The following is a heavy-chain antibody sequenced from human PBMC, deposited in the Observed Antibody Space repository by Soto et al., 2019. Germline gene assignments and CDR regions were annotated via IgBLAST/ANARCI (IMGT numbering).Heavy chain of an antibody. CDR1: GFTFSSYA. CDR2: ISYDGSNK. D-gene: IGHD3-3*01. V-gene: IGHV3-30-3*01. Sequence: GGSLRLSCAASGFTFSSYAMHWVRQAPGKGLEWVAVISYDGSNKYYADSVKGRFTISRDNSKNTLYLQMNSLRAEDTAVYYCARGKGRFLEWLSFDYWGQGTLVTVSS. CDR3: ARGKGRFLEWLSFDY. J-gene: IGHJ4*02.